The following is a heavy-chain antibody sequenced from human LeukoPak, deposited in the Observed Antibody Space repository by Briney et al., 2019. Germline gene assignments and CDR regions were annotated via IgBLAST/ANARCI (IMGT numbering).Heavy chain of an antibody. CDR2: IIPILGIA. Sequence: SVKVSCKASGGTFSSYAISWVRQAPGQGLEWMGRIIPILGIANYAQKFQGRVTITADKSTSTAYMGLSSLRSEDTAVYYCARQRVAAAGSVDYWGQGTLVTVSS. J-gene: IGHJ4*02. D-gene: IGHD6-13*01. CDR3: ARQRVAAAGSVDY. V-gene: IGHV1-69*04. CDR1: GGTFSSYA.